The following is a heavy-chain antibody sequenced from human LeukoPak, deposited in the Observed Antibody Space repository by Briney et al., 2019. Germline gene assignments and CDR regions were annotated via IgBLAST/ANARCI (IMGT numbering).Heavy chain of an antibody. CDR2: IYTSGST. CDR3: ASGDANPAAAFDI. V-gene: IGHV4-4*07. CDR1: GGSISSYY. J-gene: IGHJ3*02. Sequence: SETLSLTCTVSGGSISSYYWSWIRQPAGKGLEWIGRIYTSGSTKCNPSLESRVTMSVDTSMNQVSLRLSSVTPADTAVYYCASGDANPAAAFDIWGQGTMVTVSS. D-gene: IGHD4-17*01.